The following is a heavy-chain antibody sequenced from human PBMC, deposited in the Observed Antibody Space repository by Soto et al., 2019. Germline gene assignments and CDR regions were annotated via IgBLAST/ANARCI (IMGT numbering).Heavy chain of an antibody. D-gene: IGHD6-19*01. V-gene: IGHV3-33*01. CDR3: ARGGSGRVESYFDY. CDR1: GFTFSSYG. Sequence: QVQLVESGGGVVQPGRSLRLSCAASGFTFSSYGMHWVRQAPGKGLEWVAVIWYDGSNKYYADSVKGRFTISSDNSKNTLYLQMNSLRAEDTAVYYCARGGSGRVESYFDYWGQGTLVTVSS. J-gene: IGHJ4*02. CDR2: IWYDGSNK.